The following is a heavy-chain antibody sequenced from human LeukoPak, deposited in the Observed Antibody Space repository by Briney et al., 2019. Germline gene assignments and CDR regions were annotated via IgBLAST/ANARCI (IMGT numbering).Heavy chain of an antibody. D-gene: IGHD2-15*01. Sequence: KPSETLSLTCAVYGGSFGGYYWSWIRQPPGKGLEWIGEINHSGSTNYNPSLKSRVTISVDTSKNQFSLKLSSVTAADTAVYYCARAGPAATRYYYYGMDVWGQGTTVTVSS. V-gene: IGHV4-34*01. J-gene: IGHJ6*02. CDR3: ARAGPAATRYYYYGMDV. CDR2: INHSGST. CDR1: GGSFGGYY.